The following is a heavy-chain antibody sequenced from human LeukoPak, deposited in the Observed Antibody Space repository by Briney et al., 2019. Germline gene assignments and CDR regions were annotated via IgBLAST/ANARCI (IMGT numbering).Heavy chain of an antibody. Sequence: GGSLRLSCAASGYTFSSYGIHWVRQAPGKGLEWVAFISYDGSNKYYADSVKGRFTISRDNSKNTLYLQMNSLRAEDTAEYYCANENYYGSGSYPDYWGQGTLVTVSS. J-gene: IGHJ4*02. V-gene: IGHV3-30*18. CDR1: GYTFSSYG. CDR2: ISYDGSNK. CDR3: ANENYYGSGSYPDY. D-gene: IGHD3-10*01.